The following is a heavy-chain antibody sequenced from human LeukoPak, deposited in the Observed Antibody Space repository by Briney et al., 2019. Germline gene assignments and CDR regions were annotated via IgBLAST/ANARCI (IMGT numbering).Heavy chain of an antibody. CDR2: ISKSGDHT. Sequence: GGSLRLSCAASGFTFNNYAMSWVRQAPGKGLEWVSAISKSGDHTYYAASAKGRFTIYRDNSKNTQYLQMNSLRAEDTAVYYCATSWGPDTSAFRWGRDGMDVWGQGTTVIVS. D-gene: IGHD3-16*01. CDR3: ATSWGPDTSAFRWGRDGMDV. J-gene: IGHJ6*02. CDR1: GFTFNNYA. V-gene: IGHV3-23*01.